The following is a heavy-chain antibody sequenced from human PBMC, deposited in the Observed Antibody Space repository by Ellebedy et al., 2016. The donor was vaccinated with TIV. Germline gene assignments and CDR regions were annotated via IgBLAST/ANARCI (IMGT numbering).Heavy chain of an antibody. D-gene: IGHD2-2*01. CDR1: GGSFSGYY. J-gene: IGHJ3*02. CDR3: ARGPIVVVPAAHDAFDI. V-gene: IGHV4-34*01. CDR2: INHSGST. Sequence: SETLSLXXAVYGGSFSGYYWSWIRQPPGKGLEWIGEINHSGSTNYNPSLKSRVTISVDTSKNQFSLKLSSVTAADTAVYYCARGPIVVVPAAHDAFDIWGQGTMVTVSS.